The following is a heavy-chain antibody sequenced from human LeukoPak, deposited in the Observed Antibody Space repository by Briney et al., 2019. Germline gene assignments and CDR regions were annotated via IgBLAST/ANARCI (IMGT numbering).Heavy chain of an antibody. CDR3: ARDGDSSGYYSWFDP. V-gene: IGHV4-59*08. Sequence: SETLSLTCTVSGGSISSYYWSWIRQPPGKGLEWIGYIYYSGSTNYNPSLKSRVTISVDTSKNQFSLKLSPVTAADTAVYYCARDGDSSGYYSWFDPWGQGTLVTVSS. D-gene: IGHD3-22*01. J-gene: IGHJ5*02. CDR1: GGSISSYY. CDR2: IYYSGST.